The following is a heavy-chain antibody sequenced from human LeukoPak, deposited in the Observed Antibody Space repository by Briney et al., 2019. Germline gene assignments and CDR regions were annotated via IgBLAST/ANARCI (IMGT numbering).Heavy chain of an antibody. V-gene: IGHV3-23*01. CDR2: ISGSGGST. Sequence: GGSLRLSCAASGFTFSSYAMSWVRQAPGKGLEWVSAISGSGGSTYYADSVKGRFTISRDNSKNTLYLQMNSLRAEDTAVYYCAKDPTRYYYDSSEAFDIWGQGTMVTVSS. CDR1: GFTFSSYA. CDR3: AKDPTRYYYDSSEAFDI. J-gene: IGHJ3*02. D-gene: IGHD3-22*01.